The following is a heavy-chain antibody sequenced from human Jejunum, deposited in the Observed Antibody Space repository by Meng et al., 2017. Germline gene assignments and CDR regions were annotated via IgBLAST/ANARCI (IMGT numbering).Heavy chain of an antibody. D-gene: IGHD2-8*02. CDR2: IHHSGRV. V-gene: IGHV4-4*02. CDR3: AKNGAYCLEY. Sequence: QVRLQESGPGMVQPSGTLSLTCAVSGGSISSGHWWSWVRQSPGEGLQWIGEIHHSGRVTYNPSLKSRVAISVDMSKNQFSLELSSVTAADTAVYYCAKNGAYCLEYWGQGTLVTVSS. J-gene: IGHJ4*02. CDR1: GGSISSGHW.